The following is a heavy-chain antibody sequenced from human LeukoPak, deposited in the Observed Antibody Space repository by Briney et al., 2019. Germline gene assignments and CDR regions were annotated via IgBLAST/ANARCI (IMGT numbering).Heavy chain of an antibody. CDR1: GYTFTSYA. V-gene: IGHV7-4-1*02. J-gene: IGHJ4*02. CDR2: INTNTGNP. CDR3: ARVPRGYSSSWRGVLEFDY. Sequence: ASVKVSCKASGYTFTSYAMNWVRQAPGQGLEWMEWINTNTGNPTYAQGFTGRFVFSLDTSVSTAYLQISSLKAEDTAVYYCARVPRGYSSSWRGVLEFDYWGQGTLVTVSS. D-gene: IGHD6-6*01.